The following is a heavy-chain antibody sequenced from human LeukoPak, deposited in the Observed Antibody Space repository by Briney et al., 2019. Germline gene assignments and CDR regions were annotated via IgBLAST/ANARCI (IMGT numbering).Heavy chain of an antibody. D-gene: IGHD5-12*01. CDR1: GFTFSNYA. J-gene: IGHJ6*02. V-gene: IGHV3-23*01. CDR3: AKGGGYDSDYYYYGMDV. CDR2: ISGSGDAT. Sequence: PGGSLRLSCAASGFTFSNYAMSWVRQAPGKGLEWVSAISGSGDATYYADSVKGRFTISRDNSRDTLYLQMNSLRGEDTAVYYCAKGGGYDSDYYYYGMDVWGQGTTVTVSS.